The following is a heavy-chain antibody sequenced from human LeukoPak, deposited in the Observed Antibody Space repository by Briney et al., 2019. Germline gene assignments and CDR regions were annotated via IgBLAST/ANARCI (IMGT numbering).Heavy chain of an antibody. V-gene: IGHV7-4-1*02. D-gene: IGHD3-10*01. CDR1: GYTFTSYA. CDR2: INTNTGNP. Sequence: ASVKVSCKASGYTFTSYAMNWVRQAPGQGLEWMGWINTNTGNPTYAQGFTGRFVFSLDTSVSTAYLQISSLKAEDTAVYYCARGGITMVRRELRYIFDIWGQGTMVTVSS. J-gene: IGHJ3*02. CDR3: ARGGITMVRRELRYIFDI.